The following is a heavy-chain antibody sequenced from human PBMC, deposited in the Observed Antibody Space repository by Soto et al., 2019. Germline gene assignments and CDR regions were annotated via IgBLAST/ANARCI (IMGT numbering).Heavy chain of an antibody. Sequence: GESLKISCKGSGYSFTSYWIGWVRQMPGKGLEWMGIIYPDDSDSRYSPSFQGRVTITRDTSASTAYMELSSLRSEDTAVYYCARVEEYSYGYGYYYYGMDVWGQGTTVTVSS. V-gene: IGHV5-51*01. J-gene: IGHJ6*02. CDR2: IYPDDSDS. CDR1: GYSFTSYW. CDR3: ARVEEYSYGYGYYYYGMDV. D-gene: IGHD5-18*01.